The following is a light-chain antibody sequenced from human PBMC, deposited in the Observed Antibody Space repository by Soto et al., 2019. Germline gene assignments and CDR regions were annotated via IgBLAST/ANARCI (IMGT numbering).Light chain of an antibody. J-gene: IGKJ1*01. CDR3: QQHDKLPPA. V-gene: IGKV3-15*01. Sequence: EIVMTQSRFTLSVSPLETFTLSCRASQSLRSNLAWYQQKPGQTPRLLIYSASIRAAVTPARFSGSGAGTNFSLIISSLQSEDFAVYYCQQHDKLPPAFGQGTKVDIK. CDR2: SAS. CDR1: QSLRSN.